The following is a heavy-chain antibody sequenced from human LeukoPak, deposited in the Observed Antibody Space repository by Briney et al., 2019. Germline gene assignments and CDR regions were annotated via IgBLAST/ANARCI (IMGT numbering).Heavy chain of an antibody. CDR2: IIPIFGTA. J-gene: IGHJ4*02. CDR1: GGTFSSYA. V-gene: IGHV1-69*05. D-gene: IGHD3-3*01. Sequence: SVKVSCKASGGTFSSYAISWVRQAPGQGLEWMGRIIPIFGTANYAQKFQGRVTITTDESTSTAYMELSSLRSEDTAVYYYARGKYYDFWSGYSYWGQGTLVTVSS. CDR3: ARGKYYDFWSGYSY.